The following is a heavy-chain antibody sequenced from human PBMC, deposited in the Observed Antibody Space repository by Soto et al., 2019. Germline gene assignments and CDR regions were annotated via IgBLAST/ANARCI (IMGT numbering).Heavy chain of an antibody. CDR3: AKVEKAGIDCITTSCHVGWVAP. CDR2: ITGSGDDT. Sequence: EVQLLESGGGLVQPGGSLRLSCAASGFTFSSYVMSWVRQAPGKGLEWVSSITGSGDDTYDAVSVRGRFTISRDNSKNTLILQMARLRAEDTAIYYCAKVEKAGIDCITTSCHVGWVAPWGPGPRVSVSS. CDR1: GFTFSSYV. D-gene: IGHD2-2*01. V-gene: IGHV3-23*01. J-gene: IGHJ5*02.